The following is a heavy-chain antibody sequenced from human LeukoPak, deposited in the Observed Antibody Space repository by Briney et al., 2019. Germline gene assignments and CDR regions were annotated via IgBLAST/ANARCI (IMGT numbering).Heavy chain of an antibody. V-gene: IGHV3-30*03. D-gene: IGHD3-22*01. J-gene: IGHJ4*02. CDR2: ISYDGSNK. CDR3: ARDSVSRDSSGYTDY. Sequence: GRSLRLSCAASGFTFSSYGMHWVRQAPGKGLEWVAVISYDGSNKYYADSVKGRFTISRDNAKNSLYLRMNSLRAEDTAVYYCARDSVSRDSSGYTDYWGQGTLVTVSS. CDR1: GFTFSSYG.